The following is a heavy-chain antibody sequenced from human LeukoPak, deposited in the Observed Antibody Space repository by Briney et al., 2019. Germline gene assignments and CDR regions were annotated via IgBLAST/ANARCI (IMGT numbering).Heavy chain of an antibody. CDR2: ISYSGST. Sequence: PSETLSLTCTVSGGPISNYYWSWIRQPPGKGLEWIGYISYSGSTNYNPSLKSRVTISIETSKNKFSLKLRSVTAADTAVYYCAKSYGSGNYFDSWGQGTLVTVSS. J-gene: IGHJ4*02. V-gene: IGHV4-59*01. D-gene: IGHD3-10*01. CDR3: AKSYGSGNYFDS. CDR1: GGPISNYY.